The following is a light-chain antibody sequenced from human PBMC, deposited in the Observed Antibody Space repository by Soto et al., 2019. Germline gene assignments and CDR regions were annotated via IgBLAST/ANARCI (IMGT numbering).Light chain of an antibody. CDR3: SSYTTSSTGV. Sequence: QSVLTQPASVSGSPGQSITISCTGTNSDVGTYNYVSWYQHHPGKAPKLMIYDVSDRPSGVSNRFSGSKSGNTASLTISGLQAEDEADYYCSSYTTSSTGVFGTGTKLTVL. V-gene: IGLV2-14*03. CDR1: NSDVGTYNY. CDR2: DVS. J-gene: IGLJ1*01.